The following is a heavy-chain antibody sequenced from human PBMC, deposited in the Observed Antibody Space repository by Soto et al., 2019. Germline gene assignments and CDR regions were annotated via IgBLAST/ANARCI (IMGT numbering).Heavy chain of an antibody. V-gene: IGHV3-23*01. CDR3: AKIQYYYDSSGYPLSKDY. J-gene: IGHJ4*02. CDR2: ISGSGGST. D-gene: IGHD3-22*01. CDR1: GFTFSSYA. Sequence: EVQLLESGGGLVQPGGSLRLSCAASGFTFSSYAMSWVRQAPGKGLEWVSAISGSGGSTYYADSVKGRFTISRDNSKNTLYLQMNSLRAEDTAVYYCAKIQYYYDSSGYPLSKDYWGQGTLVTVSS.